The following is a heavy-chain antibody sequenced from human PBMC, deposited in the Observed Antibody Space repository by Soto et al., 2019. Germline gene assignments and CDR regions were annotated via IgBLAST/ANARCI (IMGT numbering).Heavy chain of an antibody. Sequence: QVQLVESGGGVVQPGRSLRLSCAASGFTFSSYAMHWVRQAPGKGLEWGAVISYDGSNKYYADSVKGRFTISRDNSKNTLYLQMNSLRAEDTAVYYCARETVVTARTPVWDYWGQGTLVTVSS. CDR3: ARETVVTARTPVWDY. CDR2: ISYDGSNK. CDR1: GFTFSSYA. J-gene: IGHJ4*02. V-gene: IGHV3-30-3*01. D-gene: IGHD2-21*02.